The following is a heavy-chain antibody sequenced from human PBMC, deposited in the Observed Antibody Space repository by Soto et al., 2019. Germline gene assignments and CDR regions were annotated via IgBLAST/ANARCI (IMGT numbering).Heavy chain of an antibody. CDR1: GGSFSGHS. CDR2: INHSGRV. J-gene: IGHJ5*01. V-gene: IGHV4-34*01. D-gene: IGHD3-22*01. Sequence: SETLSLTCAVYGGSFSGHSWTWIRQSPGKGLEWIGDINHSGRVNYSPSLKSRVTISLDTSKNQFSLTLSAVTAADTAMYYCSTRAYDTNGYYRFDPWGQGTLVTSPQ. CDR3: STRAYDTNGYYRFDP.